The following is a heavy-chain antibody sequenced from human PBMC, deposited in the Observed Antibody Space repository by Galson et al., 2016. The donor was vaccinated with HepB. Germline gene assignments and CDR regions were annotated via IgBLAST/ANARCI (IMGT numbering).Heavy chain of an antibody. J-gene: IGHJ5*02. CDR3: AREGRNPVGSRGNWFDA. CDR1: GYDFFGFY. CDR2: ISANSGGT. V-gene: IGHV1-2*02. Sequence: SVKVSCKASGYDFFGFYIHWVRQAPGQGLEWMGCISANSGGTYYAQKFQGTVTMSRDTSLNTAHMELTRLTSDDAAVYYCAREGRNPVGSRGNWFDAWGQGALVTVSS. D-gene: IGHD3-10*01.